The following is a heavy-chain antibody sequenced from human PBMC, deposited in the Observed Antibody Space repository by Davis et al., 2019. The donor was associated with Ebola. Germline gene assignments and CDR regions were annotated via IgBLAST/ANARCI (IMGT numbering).Heavy chain of an antibody. CDR1: GFSFSSCA. Sequence: GESLKISCAASGFSFSSCAMQWVRQAPGKGLEWVAFISYHGSNKYYADSVKGRFTISRDNSKNTLHLQMNSLRVEDTAIYYCAKDTTNIWFDVWGQGTMVTVSS. J-gene: IGHJ3*01. D-gene: IGHD1-26*01. CDR3: AKDTTNIWFDV. V-gene: IGHV3-30-3*01. CDR2: ISYHGSNK.